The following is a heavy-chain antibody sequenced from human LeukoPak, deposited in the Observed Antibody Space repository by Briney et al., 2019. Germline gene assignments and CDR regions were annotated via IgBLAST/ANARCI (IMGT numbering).Heavy chain of an antibody. CDR2: ISSSGNTI. Sequence: GGSLRLSCAASGFTFRGYEMNWVRQAPGKGLEWVSYISSSGNTIYYADSVKGRFTISRDNAKNSLFLQMNSLRAEDTAVYYCARLVAITRAFDPWGQGTLVTVSS. CDR1: GFTFRGYE. CDR3: ARLVAITRAFDP. D-gene: IGHD5-24*01. V-gene: IGHV3-48*03. J-gene: IGHJ5*02.